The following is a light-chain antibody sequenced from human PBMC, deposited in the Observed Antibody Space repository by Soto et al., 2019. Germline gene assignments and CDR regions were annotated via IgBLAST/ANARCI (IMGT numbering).Light chain of an antibody. CDR3: LQHNSCPPT. V-gene: IGKV1-17*01. CDR1: QGISNY. J-gene: IGKJ5*01. Sequence: IQMTHSPSSLSASVGDRVTIPSRVSQGISNYLGWYQQKPGKAPKRLIYAASSLQCGVPARFSGSGSGTEFTLTISSVQAEDVATYYCLQHNSCPPTFGQGTRLEIK. CDR2: AAS.